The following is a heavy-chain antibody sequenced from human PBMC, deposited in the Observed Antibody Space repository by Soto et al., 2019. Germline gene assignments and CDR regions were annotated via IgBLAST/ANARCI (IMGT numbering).Heavy chain of an antibody. CDR1: GFSLSTSGVG. CDR2: IYWDDDK. D-gene: IGHD2-21*02. Sequence: QITLKESGPTLVKPTQTLTLTCTFSGFSLSTSGVGVGWIRQPPGKALEWLALIYWDDDKRYSPSLKSRLTITKDTSKNQVVLTMTNMDPVDTATYYXAHGXYXGGXCYVDYWGQGTLVTVSS. V-gene: IGHV2-5*02. CDR3: AHGXYXGGXCYVDY. J-gene: IGHJ4*02.